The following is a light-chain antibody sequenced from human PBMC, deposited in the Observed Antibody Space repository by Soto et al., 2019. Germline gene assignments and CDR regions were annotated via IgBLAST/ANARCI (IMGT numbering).Light chain of an antibody. Sequence: QSALTQPRSVSGSPGQSVTISCTGTSSDVGGYSYVSWYQHHPGKVPKLMIYDVSQRPSGVPDRFSGSKSGNTASLTISGLQAEDEADYYCCSYVGTYSLVFGGGTQLTVL. CDR3: CSYVGTYSLV. CDR1: SSDVGGYSY. V-gene: IGLV2-11*01. J-gene: IGLJ2*01. CDR2: DVS.